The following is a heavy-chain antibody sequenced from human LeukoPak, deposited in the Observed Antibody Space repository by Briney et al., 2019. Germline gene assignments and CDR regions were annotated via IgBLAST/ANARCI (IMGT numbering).Heavy chain of an antibody. J-gene: IGHJ4*02. CDR1: GGSISSGSYY. V-gene: IGHV4-39*01. CDR3: ARRKRGGLLLIRVFDY. Sequence: SETLSLTCTVSGGSISSGSYYWGWIRQPPGKGLEWIGSIYYSGSTYYNPSLKSRVTISVDTSKNQFSLKLSSVTAADTAVYYCARRKRGGLLLIRVFDYWGQGTLVTVSS. D-gene: IGHD3-22*01. CDR2: IYYSGST.